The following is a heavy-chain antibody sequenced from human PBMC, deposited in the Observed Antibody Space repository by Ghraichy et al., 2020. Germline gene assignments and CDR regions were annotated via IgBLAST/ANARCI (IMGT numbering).Heavy chain of an antibody. J-gene: IGHJ4*02. V-gene: IGHV3-15*01. CDR2: IRSKTDGGTT. CDR3: TKALRGYIYGYDDY. D-gene: IGHD5-18*01. CDR1: GFTFSNAW. Sequence: GGSLRLSCAASGFTFSNAWMTWVRKAPGKGLEWVGRIRSKTDGGTTDYAAPVKGRFTISRDDSKNTLYLQMNSLKTEDTAVYYCTKALRGYIYGYDDYWGQGTLVTVSS.